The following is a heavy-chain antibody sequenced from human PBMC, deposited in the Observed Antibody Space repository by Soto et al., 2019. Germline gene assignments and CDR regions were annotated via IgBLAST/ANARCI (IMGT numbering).Heavy chain of an antibody. Sequence: WGFMRLSCGAFGFTISSCWMHWVRQAAGKGLVWVSRVSEDGSSTNYADSVKGRFTISRDNAKNTLYLQMNSLRADDTAVYYCARGPRGLYGNDYWGQGALVTVSS. D-gene: IGHD2-8*01. CDR1: GFTISSCW. J-gene: IGHJ4*02. V-gene: IGHV3-74*01. CDR2: VSEDGSST. CDR3: ARGPRGLYGNDY.